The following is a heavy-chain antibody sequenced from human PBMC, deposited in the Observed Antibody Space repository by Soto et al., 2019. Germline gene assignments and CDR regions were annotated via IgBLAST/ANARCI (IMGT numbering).Heavy chain of an antibody. D-gene: IGHD2-2*01. CDR2: VNPNSGYT. Sequence: ASVKVSCKTSGYTFTSHDINWVRQATGQGLEWMGWVNPNSGYTASAQKFQDRLILTRDTSIGTAYMELSGLRSEDTAVYYCARYRDYYYGMDVWGQGTTVTVSS. CDR1: GYTFTSHD. CDR3: ARYRDYYYGMDV. V-gene: IGHV1-8*01. J-gene: IGHJ6*02.